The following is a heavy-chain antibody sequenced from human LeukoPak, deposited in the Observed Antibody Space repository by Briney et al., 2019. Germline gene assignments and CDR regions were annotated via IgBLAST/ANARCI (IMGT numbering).Heavy chain of an antibody. D-gene: IGHD1-26*01. CDR1: GFTFSNYA. CDR3: AKNPGGGAPDRIYY. CDR2: ITGGGRYT. V-gene: IGHV3-23*01. Sequence: GGSLRLSCAASGFTFSNYAMNWVRQAPGKGLEWVSGITGGGRYTYYADSVKGRFTISRDNSKNTLYLQMNNLRAEDTAVYYCAKNPGGGAPDRIYYWGQGTLVTVSS. J-gene: IGHJ4*02.